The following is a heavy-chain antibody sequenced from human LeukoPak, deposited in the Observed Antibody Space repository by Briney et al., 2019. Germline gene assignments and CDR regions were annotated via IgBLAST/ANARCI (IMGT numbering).Heavy chain of an antibody. D-gene: IGHD6-13*01. V-gene: IGHV4-31*03. CDR2: IYYSGST. CDR1: GGSISSGGYY. CDR3: ARDGGRQLVPFDY. Sequence: PSETLSLTCTVSGGSISSGGYYWSWIRQHPGKGLEWIGYIYYSGSTYYNPSLKSRVTISVDTSKNQFSLKLSSVTAADTAVYYCARDGGRQLVPFDYWGQGTLVTVSS. J-gene: IGHJ4*02.